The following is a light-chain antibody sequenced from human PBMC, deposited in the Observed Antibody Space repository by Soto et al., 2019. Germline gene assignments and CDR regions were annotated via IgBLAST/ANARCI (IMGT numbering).Light chain of an antibody. CDR1: QSISSW. J-gene: IGKJ3*01. CDR3: QQYGSSPRT. V-gene: IGKV3-20*01. CDR2: GAS. Sequence: TQSPSTLSASDRDRVTITCRASQSISSWLAWYQQKPGQAPRLLIYGASSRATGIPDRFSGSGSGTDFTLTISRLEPEDFAVYYCQQYGSSPRTFGPGTKVDI.